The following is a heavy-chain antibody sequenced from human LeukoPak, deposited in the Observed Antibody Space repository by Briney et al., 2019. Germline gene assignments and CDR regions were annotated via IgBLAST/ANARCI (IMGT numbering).Heavy chain of an antibody. Sequence: PGGSLRLSCAASGFTFSDYYMSWIRQAPGKGLEWASYISSSGSTIYYADSVKGRFTISRDNAKNSLYLQMSSLRAEDTAVYYCARGDTAMDPVDYWGQGTVVTVSS. CDR2: ISSSGSTI. CDR1: GFTFSDYY. V-gene: IGHV3-11*04. CDR3: ARGDTAMDPVDY. J-gene: IGHJ4*02. D-gene: IGHD5-18*01.